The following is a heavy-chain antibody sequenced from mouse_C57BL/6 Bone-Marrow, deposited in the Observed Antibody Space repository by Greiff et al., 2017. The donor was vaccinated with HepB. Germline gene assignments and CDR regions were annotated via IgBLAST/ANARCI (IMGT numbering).Heavy chain of an antibody. D-gene: IGHD1-1*01. Sequence: SGAELAKPGASVKLSCKASGYTFTSYWMHWVKQRPGQGLEWIGYINPSSGYTKYNQKFKDKATLTADKSSSTAYMQLSSLTYEDSAVYYCSYYYGSRPGAMDYWGQGTSVTVSS. CDR1: GYTFTSYW. J-gene: IGHJ4*01. CDR3: SYYYGSRPGAMDY. V-gene: IGHV1-7*01. CDR2: INPSSGYT.